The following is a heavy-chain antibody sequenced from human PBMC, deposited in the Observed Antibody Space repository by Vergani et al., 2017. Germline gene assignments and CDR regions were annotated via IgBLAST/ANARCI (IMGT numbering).Heavy chain of an antibody. Sequence: VQLVESGGGLIQPGGSLRLSCAASGFTVSSNYMSWIRQAPGKGLEWVSYISSSGSTIYYADSVKGRFTISRDNAKNSLYLQMNSLRAEDTAVYYCARQVTGTYLFDYWGQGTLVTVSS. V-gene: IGHV3-11*01. CDR2: ISSSGSTI. J-gene: IGHJ4*02. D-gene: IGHD1-7*01. CDR3: ARQVTGTYLFDY. CDR1: GFTVSSNY.